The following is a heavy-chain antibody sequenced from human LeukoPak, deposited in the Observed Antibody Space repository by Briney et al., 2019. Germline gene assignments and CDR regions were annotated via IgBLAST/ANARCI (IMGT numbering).Heavy chain of an antibody. Sequence: LETLSLTCAVSGYSISRGYYWGWIRQPPGKGLEWIGSIYHSGTTYYNPSLKSRVTISVDTSKNQFSLKVRSVTAADTAVYYCAGWFGELLSLFAYWGQGALVTVSS. D-gene: IGHD3-10*01. CDR1: GYSISRGYY. CDR2: IYHSGTT. V-gene: IGHV4-38-2*01. CDR3: AGWFGELLSLFAY. J-gene: IGHJ4*02.